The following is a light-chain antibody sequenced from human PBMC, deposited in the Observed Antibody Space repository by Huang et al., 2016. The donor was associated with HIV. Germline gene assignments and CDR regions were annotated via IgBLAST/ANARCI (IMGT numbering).Light chain of an antibody. Sequence: DIQMTQSPSSLSASVGDRVTIACRASQSIGTYLNWYQQKPGKAPRLLIHVASRLQSGVPSRFSGSGSGTEFTLTISSLQPEDFATYYCQQSYSALGLTFGGGTKVEIK. CDR3: QQSYSALGLT. J-gene: IGKJ4*01. CDR2: VAS. CDR1: QSIGTY. V-gene: IGKV1-39*01.